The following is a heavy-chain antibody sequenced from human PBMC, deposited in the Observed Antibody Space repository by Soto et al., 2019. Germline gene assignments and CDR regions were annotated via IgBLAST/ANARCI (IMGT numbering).Heavy chain of an antibody. J-gene: IGHJ5*02. CDR2: INTDGSVA. CDR1: GLTFRSYW. D-gene: IGHD2-21*01. V-gene: IGHV3-74*03. CDR3: VRDMQLWRLAS. Sequence: EVQLVESGGGLVQPGESLRLSCAASGLTFRSYWMHWVRQAPGKGLVWVSRINTDGSVAMYVDSVKGPFTISRDNAKNTLYLHMNSLRAEDTAVYYCVRDMQLWRLASWAQGTLVTVSS.